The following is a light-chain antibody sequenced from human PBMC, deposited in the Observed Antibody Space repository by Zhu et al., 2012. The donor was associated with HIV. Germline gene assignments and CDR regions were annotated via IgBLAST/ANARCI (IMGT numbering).Light chain of an antibody. CDR1: HSVSST. V-gene: IGKV3-15*01. Sequence: EIVMTQSPATLSVSPGETATLSCRASHSVSSTLAWYQQKPGQAPRLLIYGAFTRATGIPARFSGRGSGTEFTLTISSLQSEDFAVYYCQQYGSSPAFGGGTKVEIK. CDR2: GAF. CDR3: QQYGSSPA. J-gene: IGKJ4*01.